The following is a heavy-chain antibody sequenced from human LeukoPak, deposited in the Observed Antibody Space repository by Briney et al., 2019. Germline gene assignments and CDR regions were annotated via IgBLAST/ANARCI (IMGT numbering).Heavy chain of an antibody. J-gene: IGHJ4*02. CDR3: ASSTRPVAGNEGYFDY. CDR2: IIPILGIA. D-gene: IGHD6-19*01. Sequence: SVKVSCKASGGTFSSYAISWVRQAPGQGLEWMGRIIPILGIANYAQKFQGRVTITADKSTSTAYMELSSLRSEDTAVYYCASSTRPVAGNEGYFDYWGQGTLVTVSS. CDR1: GGTFSSYA. V-gene: IGHV1-69*04.